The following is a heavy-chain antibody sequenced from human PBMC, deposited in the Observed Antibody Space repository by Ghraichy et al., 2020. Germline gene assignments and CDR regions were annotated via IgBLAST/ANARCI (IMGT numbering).Heavy chain of an antibody. CDR1: GGSFSGYY. J-gene: IGHJ4*02. CDR3: ATSEGYARGSGSYYINY. CDR2: INHSGST. V-gene: IGHV4-34*01. Sequence: SETLSLTCAVYGGSFSGYYWSWIRQPPGKGLEWIGEINHSGSTNYNPSLKSRVTISVDTSKNQFSLKLSSVTAADTAVYYCATSEGYARGSGSYYINYWGQGTLVTVSS. D-gene: IGHD3-10*01.